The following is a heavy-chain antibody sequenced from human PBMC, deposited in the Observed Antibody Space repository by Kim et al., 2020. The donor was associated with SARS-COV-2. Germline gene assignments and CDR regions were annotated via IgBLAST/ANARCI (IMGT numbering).Heavy chain of an antibody. V-gene: IGHV4-31*03. Sequence: SETLSLTCTVSGGSISSGGYYWSWIRQHPGKGLEWIGYIYYSGSTYYNPSLKSRVTISVDTSKNQFSLKLSSVTAADTAVYYCARASPPNYDYHDYWGQGTLVTVSS. CDR1: GGSISSGGYY. CDR2: IYYSGST. D-gene: IGHD3-22*01. J-gene: IGHJ4*02. CDR3: ARASPPNYDYHDY.